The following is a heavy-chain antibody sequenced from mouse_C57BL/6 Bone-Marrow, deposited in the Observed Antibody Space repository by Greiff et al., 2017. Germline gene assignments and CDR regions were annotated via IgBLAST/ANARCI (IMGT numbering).Heavy chain of an antibody. CDR2: INPSSGYT. J-gene: IGHJ4*01. Sequence: LVESGAELAKPGASVKLSCKASGYTFTSYWMHWVKQRPGQGLEWIGYINPSSGYTKYNQKFKDKATLTADKSSSTAYMQLSSLSYEDSAVYYCARGGWLLRSAMDYWGQGTSVTVSS. V-gene: IGHV1-7*01. CDR3: ARGGWLLRSAMDY. CDR1: GYTFTSYW. D-gene: IGHD2-3*01.